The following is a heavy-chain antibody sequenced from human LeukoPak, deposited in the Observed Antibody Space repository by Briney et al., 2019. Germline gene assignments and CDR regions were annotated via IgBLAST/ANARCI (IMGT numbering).Heavy chain of an antibody. V-gene: IGHV1-69*04. D-gene: IGHD3-22*01. CDR1: GGTFSSYA. CDR2: IIPILGIA. J-gene: IGHJ4*02. CDR3: ARALGSSGQKPDY. Sequence: RASVKVSCKASGGTFSSYAISWVRQAPGQGLEWMGRIIPILGIANYAQKFQGRVTITADKSTGTAYMELSSLRSEDTAVYYCARALGSSGQKPDYWGQGTLVTVSS.